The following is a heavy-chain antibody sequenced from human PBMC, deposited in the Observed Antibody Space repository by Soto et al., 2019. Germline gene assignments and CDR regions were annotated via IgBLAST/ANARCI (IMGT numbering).Heavy chain of an antibody. CDR3: ARGSDYSDYGVWFDP. D-gene: IGHD4-17*01. CDR1: GGSISSGGYS. Sequence: SETLSLTCAVSGGSISSGGYSWSWIRQPPGKGLEWIGYIYHSGSTYYNPSLKSRVTISVDRSKNQFSLKLSSVTAADTAVYYCARGSDYSDYGVWFDPWGQGTLVTVSS. V-gene: IGHV4-30-2*01. CDR2: IYHSGST. J-gene: IGHJ5*02.